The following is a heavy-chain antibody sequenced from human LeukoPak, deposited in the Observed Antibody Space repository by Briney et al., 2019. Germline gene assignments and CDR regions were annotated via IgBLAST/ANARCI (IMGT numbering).Heavy chain of an antibody. V-gene: IGHV4-59*08. CDR3: VRHESGWRGAFDI. D-gene: IGHD2-15*01. J-gene: IGHJ3*02. Sequence: PSETLSLTCSGLGGSISRYYWSWVRQPPGKEPEWIGYIYSSGTTDSKPALKSRVTISVDTSKNQFSLKLSTVTAADTAVYYCVRHESGWRGAFDIWGQGTMVTVSS. CDR1: GGSISRYY. CDR2: IYSSGTT.